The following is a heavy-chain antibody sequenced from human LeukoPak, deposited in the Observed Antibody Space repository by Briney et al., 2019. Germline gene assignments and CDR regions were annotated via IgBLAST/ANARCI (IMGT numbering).Heavy chain of an antibody. J-gene: IGHJ6*03. Sequence: GASVKVSCKASGYTFTSYAMHWVRQAPGQRLEWMGWINAGNGNTKYSQEFQGRVTITRDTSASTAYMELSSLRSEDMAVYYCARGRGSGYCSSTSCRRYYMDVWGKGTTVTVSS. CDR3: ARGRGSGYCSSTSCRRYYMDV. CDR2: INAGNGNT. V-gene: IGHV1-3*03. CDR1: GYTFTSYA. D-gene: IGHD2-2*01.